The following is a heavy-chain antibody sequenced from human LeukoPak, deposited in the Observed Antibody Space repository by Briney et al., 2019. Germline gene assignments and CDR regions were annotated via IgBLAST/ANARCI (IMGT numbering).Heavy chain of an antibody. Sequence: ASAKVSCKASGYTFTGYYMHWVRQAPGQGLEWMGWINPNSGGTNYAQKFQGRVTMTRDTSISTAYMELSRLRSDDTAVYYCARGVVTMVRGEYYFDYWGQGTLVTVSS. J-gene: IGHJ4*02. V-gene: IGHV1-2*02. CDR1: GYTFTGYY. CDR3: ARGVVTMVRGEYYFDY. D-gene: IGHD3-10*01. CDR2: INPNSGGT.